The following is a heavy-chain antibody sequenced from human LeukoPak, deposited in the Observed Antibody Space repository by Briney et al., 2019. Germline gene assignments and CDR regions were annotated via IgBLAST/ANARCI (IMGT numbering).Heavy chain of an antibody. V-gene: IGHV1-18*01. Sequence: ASVKVSCKASGDAFTSYGISWVRQAPGQGLQWRGGISAYNGNTNYAQKLQGRVTMTTDTSTSTAYMELRSLRSDDTAVYYCARGDWTDAIDAFDIWGQGTMVTVSS. CDR2: ISAYNGNT. CDR1: GDAFTSYG. CDR3: ARGDWTDAIDAFDI. J-gene: IGHJ3*02. D-gene: IGHD1-1*01.